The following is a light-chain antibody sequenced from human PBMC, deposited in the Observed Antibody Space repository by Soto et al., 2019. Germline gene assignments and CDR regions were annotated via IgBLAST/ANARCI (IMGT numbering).Light chain of an antibody. V-gene: IGLV1-44*01. Sequence: QPVLTQPPSASGTPGQRITISCSGDRSNIGTNPVAWYQQLPGTAPKLLINNDKHRPSGVPDRFSGSRSGASASLAISGLQAEDEADYFCGTWDSSLNGYVFGTGTKVTVL. CDR3: GTWDSSLNGYV. CDR2: NDK. CDR1: RSNIGTNP. J-gene: IGLJ1*01.